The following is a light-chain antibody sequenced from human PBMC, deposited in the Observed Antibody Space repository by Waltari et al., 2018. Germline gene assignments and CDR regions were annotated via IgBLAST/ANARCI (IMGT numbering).Light chain of an antibody. CDR2: GAT. CDR1: QSISSS. J-gene: IGKJ4*01. Sequence: VLTQSPATLSLSPGEGATPSGRASQSISSSLAWYQQKPGQAPRLLIYGATSRATGVPARFSGDWSGTHFTLTISSLQSEDFAVYYCQFYNGWPLFGGGTKVEIK. V-gene: IGKV3-15*01. CDR3: QFYNGWPL.